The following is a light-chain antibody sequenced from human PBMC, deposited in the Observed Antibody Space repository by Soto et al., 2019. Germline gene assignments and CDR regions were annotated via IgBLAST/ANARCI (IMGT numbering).Light chain of an antibody. CDR2: RNN. Sequence: QSALTQPPSASGTPGQRVTISCSGSNSNIGSSYLYWYQQLPGTAPKLLIYRNNQRPSGVPDRFSGSKSGTSASLAISGLRSEDEADYYCAAWDDSLSGVVFGGGTKVTVL. CDR1: NSNIGSSY. CDR3: AAWDDSLSGVV. J-gene: IGLJ2*01. V-gene: IGLV1-47*01.